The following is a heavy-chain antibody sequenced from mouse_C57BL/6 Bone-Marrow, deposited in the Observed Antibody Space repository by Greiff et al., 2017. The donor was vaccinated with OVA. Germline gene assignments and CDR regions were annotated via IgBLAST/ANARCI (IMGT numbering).Heavy chain of an antibody. CDR1: GYTFTSYW. D-gene: IGHD1-1*02. Sequence: EVKLVESGTVLARPGASVKMSCKTSGYTFTSYWMHWVKQRPGQGLEWIGAIYPGNSDTSYNQKFKGKAKLTAVTSGSTAYMELSSLTNEDSAVYYCTRCGGNYWFAYWGQGTLVTVSA. J-gene: IGHJ3*01. V-gene: IGHV1-5*01. CDR2: IYPGNSDT. CDR3: TRCGGNYWFAY.